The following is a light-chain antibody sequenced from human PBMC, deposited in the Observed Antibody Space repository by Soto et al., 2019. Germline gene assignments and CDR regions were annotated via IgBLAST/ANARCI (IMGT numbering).Light chain of an antibody. CDR1: QGVTTN. J-gene: IGKJ4*01. CDR3: QQYNTWPLT. CDR2: GAS. V-gene: IGKV3-15*01. Sequence: EIVMTQSPATLSVSPGERATLSCRASQGVTTNLAWYQQKPGQAPRLLIYGASTRATGIPARFSGSGSGTDFTLTISSLQSVDFAVYYCQQYNTWPLTFGGGTKVEIK.